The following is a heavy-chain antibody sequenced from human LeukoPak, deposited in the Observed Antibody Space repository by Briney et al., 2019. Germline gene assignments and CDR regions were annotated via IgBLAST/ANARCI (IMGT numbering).Heavy chain of an antibody. CDR1: GFTFSSYG. CDR2: IRYDGSNK. V-gene: IGHV3-30*02. J-gene: IGHJ4*02. D-gene: IGHD2-2*01. CDR3: AKEKYSSTSCYGD. Sequence: GGSLRLSCAASGFTFSSYGMHWVRQAPGKGLEWVAFIRYDGSNKYYADSVKGRFTISRDSSKNTLYLQMNSLRAEDTAVYYCAKEKYSSTSCYGDWGQGTLVTVSS.